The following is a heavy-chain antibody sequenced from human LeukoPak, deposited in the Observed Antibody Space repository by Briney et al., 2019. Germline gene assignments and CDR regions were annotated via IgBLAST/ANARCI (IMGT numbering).Heavy chain of an antibody. CDR3: ARGRYSGTTYYFDY. J-gene: IGHJ4*02. CDR1: GFTFSTSW. Sequence: GGSLRLSCAASGFTFSTSWMSWVRQVPGKGLEWVANIKKDGSETYYVDSVKGRFTISRDNAKISLYLQMNSLRAEDTAMYDCARGRYSGTTYYFDYWGLGTLVTVSS. V-gene: IGHV3-7*03. CDR2: IKKDGSET. D-gene: IGHD5-12*01.